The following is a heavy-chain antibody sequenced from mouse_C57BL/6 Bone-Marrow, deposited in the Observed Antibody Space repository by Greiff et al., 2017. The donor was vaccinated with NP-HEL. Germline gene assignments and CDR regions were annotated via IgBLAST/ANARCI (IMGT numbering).Heavy chain of an antibody. Sequence: EVKLMESGGGLVQPGGSLKLSCAASGFTFSDYYMYWVRQTPEKRLEWVAYISNGGGSTYYPDTVKGRFTISRDNAKNTLYLQMSRLKSEDTAMYYCARLYRMDYWGQGTSVTVSS. CDR2: ISNGGGST. D-gene: IGHD2-1*01. V-gene: IGHV5-12*01. J-gene: IGHJ4*01. CDR1: GFTFSDYY. CDR3: ARLYRMDY.